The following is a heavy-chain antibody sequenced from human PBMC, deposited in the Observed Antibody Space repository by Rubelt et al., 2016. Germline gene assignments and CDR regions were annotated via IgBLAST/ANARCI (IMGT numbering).Heavy chain of an antibody. Sequence: EWIGSIYYSGSTYYNPSLKSRVTISVDTSKNQFSLKLSSVTAADTAVYYCARVWYDSSGYYFGSWFDPWGQGTLVTVSS. D-gene: IGHD3-22*01. CDR3: ARVWYDSSGYYFGSWFDP. J-gene: IGHJ5*02. V-gene: IGHV4-39*07. CDR2: IYYSGST.